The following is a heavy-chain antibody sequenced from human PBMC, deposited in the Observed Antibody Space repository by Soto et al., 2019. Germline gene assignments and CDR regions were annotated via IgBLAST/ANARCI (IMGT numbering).Heavy chain of an antibody. J-gene: IGHJ6*02. D-gene: IGHD2-2*01. Sequence: QVQLVQSGAEVKKPGSSVKVSCKASGGTFSSYAISWVRQAPGQGLEWMGGISPIFGTANYAQKFQGRVTITADESTSTAYMELSSLRSEDTAVYYCASTERSSQPINYYYYGMDVWGQGTTVTVSS. CDR2: ISPIFGTA. CDR1: GGTFSSYA. CDR3: ASTERSSQPINYYYYGMDV. V-gene: IGHV1-69*01.